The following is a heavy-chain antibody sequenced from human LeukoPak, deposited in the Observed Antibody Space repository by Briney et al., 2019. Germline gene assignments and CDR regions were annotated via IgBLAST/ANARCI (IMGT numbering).Heavy chain of an antibody. CDR3: TRDKNGYYAPGNLDF. Sequence: PGRSLRLSCAASGFTFSAYPMNWVRQAPGKGLDWVAVISQDGINKYYADSVRGRFSISRDNSKNTLYLQMNTLRTEDTAVYYCTRDKNGYYAPGNLDFWGQGTLVTVSS. CDR2: ISQDGINK. D-gene: IGHD3-10*01. V-gene: IGHV3-30-3*01. CDR1: GFTFSAYP. J-gene: IGHJ4*02.